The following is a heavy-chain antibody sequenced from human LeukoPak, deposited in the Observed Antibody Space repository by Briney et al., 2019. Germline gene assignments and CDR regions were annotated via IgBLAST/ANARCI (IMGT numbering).Heavy chain of an antibody. CDR2: IKQDGAEK. D-gene: IGHD6-13*01. CDR1: GFTFNSYW. Sequence: GGSLRLSCAASGFTFNSYWMNWVRQAPGKGLEWVANIKQDGAEKYYVDSVKGRFTISRDNAKSSLYLQMNSLRAEDTAVYYCASEPTDSAAGSFDYWGQGTLVTVSS. J-gene: IGHJ4*02. CDR3: ASEPTDSAAGSFDY. V-gene: IGHV3-7*01.